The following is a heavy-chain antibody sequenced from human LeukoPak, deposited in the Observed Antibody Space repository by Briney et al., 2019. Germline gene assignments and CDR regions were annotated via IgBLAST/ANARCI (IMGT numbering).Heavy chain of an antibody. V-gene: IGHV3-21*01. CDR1: GFTFSSYS. CDR2: ISSSSSYI. J-gene: IGHJ4*02. CDR3: ARGWGCSSSTCYRFDY. D-gene: IGHD2-2*01. Sequence: PGGSLRLSCAASGFTFSSYSMNWVRQAPGKGLEWVSSISSSSSYIYYADSVKGRSTISRDNAKNSLYLQMNSLRAEDTAVYYCARGWGCSSSTCYRFDYWGQGTLVTVS.